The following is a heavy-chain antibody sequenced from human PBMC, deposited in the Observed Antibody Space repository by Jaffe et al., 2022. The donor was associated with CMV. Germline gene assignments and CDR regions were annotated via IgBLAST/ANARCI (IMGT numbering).Heavy chain of an antibody. D-gene: IGHD5-18*01. J-gene: IGHJ4*02. CDR2: ISSSSSYI. Sequence: EVQLVESGGGLVKPGGSLRLSCAASGFTFSSYSMNWVRQAPGKGLEWVSSISSSSSYIYYADSVKGRFTISRDNAKNSLYLQMNSLRAEDTAVYYCARDTPGYSYGYWGRYFDYWGQGTLVTVSS. CDR1: GFTFSSYS. V-gene: IGHV3-21*01. CDR3: ARDTPGYSYGYWGRYFDY.